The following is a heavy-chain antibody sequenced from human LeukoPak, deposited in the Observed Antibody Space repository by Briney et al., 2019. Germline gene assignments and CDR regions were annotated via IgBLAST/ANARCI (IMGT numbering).Heavy chain of an antibody. D-gene: IGHD2-15*01. V-gene: IGHV4-59*01. CDR2: IYYSGTT. CDR1: GGSISPYY. J-gene: IGHJ4*02. Sequence: SETLSLTCSVSGGSISPYYWSWIRQPPGKGLEWIGYIYYSGTTNYNPSLQSRVTISVATSKNQFSLKLSSVTAADTALYYCARDRASAGGFDYWGQGTRVSVSS. CDR3: ARDRASAGGFDY.